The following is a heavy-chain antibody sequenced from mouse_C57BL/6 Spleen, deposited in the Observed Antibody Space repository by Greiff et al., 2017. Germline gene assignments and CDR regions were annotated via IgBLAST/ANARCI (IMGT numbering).Heavy chain of an antibody. V-gene: IGHV1-54*01. J-gene: IGHJ3*01. CDR1: GYAFTHYL. CDR3: ARDSDAGFAY. Sequence: QVQLLQSGAELVRPGPSVKLSCKASGYAFTHYLIEWVKQRPGQGLEWIGALNPGRGGTNYNAKFKGKATLTADKSSSTAYMQLSSLTSEDSAVYFCARDSDAGFAYWGQGTMVTVSA. CDR2: LNPGRGGT.